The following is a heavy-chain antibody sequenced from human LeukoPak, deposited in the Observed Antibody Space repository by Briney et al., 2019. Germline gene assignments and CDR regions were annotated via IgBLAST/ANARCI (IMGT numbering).Heavy chain of an antibody. J-gene: IGHJ4*02. Sequence: GGSLRLSCAASGFTFSSHWMSWVRQAPGKGLEWVANIKQDGSEKYYVDSVKGRFTISRDNAKNSLYLQMNSLRAEDTAVYYCAREYIRVVDSPYYFDYWGQGTLVTVSS. CDR3: AREYIRVVDSPYYFDY. CDR1: GFTFSSHW. V-gene: IGHV3-7*01. CDR2: IKQDGSEK. D-gene: IGHD1-14*01.